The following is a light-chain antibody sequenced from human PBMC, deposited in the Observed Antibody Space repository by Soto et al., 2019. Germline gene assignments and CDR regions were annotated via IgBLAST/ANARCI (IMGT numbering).Light chain of an antibody. V-gene: IGKV1-5*01. J-gene: IGKJ1*01. CDR3: QQYNSYSQT. Sequence: DIQLTHSPSTLSASVVDIFTITCRASQSISSWLAWYQQKPGKAPKLLIYDASSLESGVPSRFSGSGSGTEFTLTISSLQPDDFATYYCQQYNSYSQTFGQGTKVDIK. CDR1: QSISSW. CDR2: DAS.